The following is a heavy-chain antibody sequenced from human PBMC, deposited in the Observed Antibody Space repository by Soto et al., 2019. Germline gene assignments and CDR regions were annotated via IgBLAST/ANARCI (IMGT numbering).Heavy chain of an antibody. D-gene: IGHD3-10*01. CDR1: GFSLSTSGVG. CDR3: AHRGDVGRGKPNWFDP. J-gene: IGHJ5*02. V-gene: IGHV2-5*02. Sequence: QITLKESGPTLVKPTQTLTLTCTFSGFSLSTSGVGVGWIRQPPGKALEWVALIYWDDDKRYSPSLQSRLTIHKDTSKNQVVLTMTNMDPGYTATYYCAHRGDVGRGKPNWFDPWGQGTLGTVSS. CDR2: IYWDDDK.